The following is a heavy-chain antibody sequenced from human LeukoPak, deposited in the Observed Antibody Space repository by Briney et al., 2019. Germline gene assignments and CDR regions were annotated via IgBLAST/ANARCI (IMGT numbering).Heavy chain of an antibody. Sequence: SETLSLTCTVSGGSISSSSYYWGWLRQPPGKGLEWIGSIYYSGSTYYNPSLKTRVTISVDTSKNQFSLKLSAVTAADTAVYYCARHVPPQLGTFDYWGQGTLVTVSS. CDR2: IYYSGST. J-gene: IGHJ4*02. CDR3: ARHVPPQLGTFDY. CDR1: GGSISSSSYY. D-gene: IGHD6-13*01. V-gene: IGHV4-39*01.